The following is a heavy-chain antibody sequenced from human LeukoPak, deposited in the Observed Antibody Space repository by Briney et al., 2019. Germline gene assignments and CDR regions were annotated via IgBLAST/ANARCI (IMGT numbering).Heavy chain of an antibody. Sequence: GGSLRLSCAASGFTVSSNYMSWVRQAPGKGLEWVSVIYSGGSTYYADSVKGRFTISRDNSKNTLYLQMNSLRAEDTAVYYCARGGVRYFDWTPNPGGWFDPWGQGTLVTVSS. CDR1: GFTVSSNY. CDR3: ARGGVRYFDWTPNPGGWFDP. J-gene: IGHJ5*02. D-gene: IGHD3-9*01. V-gene: IGHV3-66*01. CDR2: IYSGGST.